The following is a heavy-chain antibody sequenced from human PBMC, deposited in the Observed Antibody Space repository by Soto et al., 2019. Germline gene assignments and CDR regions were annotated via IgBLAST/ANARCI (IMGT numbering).Heavy chain of an antibody. CDR1: GFTFSSYG. CDR2: ISYDGSNK. J-gene: IGHJ4*02. CDR3: AKDGGDVLLVPAASPDY. D-gene: IGHD2-2*01. V-gene: IGHV3-30*18. Sequence: QVQLVESGGGVVQPGRSLRLSCAASGFTFSSYGMHWVRQAPGKGLEWVAVISYDGSNKYYADSVKGRFTISRDNSKNXXYLQMNSLRAEDTAVYYCAKDGGDVLLVPAASPDYWGQGTLVTVSS.